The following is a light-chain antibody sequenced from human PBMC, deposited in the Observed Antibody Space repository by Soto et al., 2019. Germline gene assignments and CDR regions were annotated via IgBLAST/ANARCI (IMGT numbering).Light chain of an antibody. V-gene: IGKV1-5*03. CDR1: QSISSW. CDR2: KAH. CDR3: QQYNSYPWT. Sequence: DIQMTQSPSTLSASVGDRVTITCRASQSISSWLAWYQQKPGKAPKLLIYKAHSLESGVPSRFSGSGSGTEFTLTISSLQPDDFATYYCQQYNSYPWTFGQGTKVEIK. J-gene: IGKJ1*01.